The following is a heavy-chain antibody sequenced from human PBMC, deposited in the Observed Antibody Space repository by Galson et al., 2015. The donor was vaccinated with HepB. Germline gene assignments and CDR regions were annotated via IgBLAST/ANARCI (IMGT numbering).Heavy chain of an antibody. CDR2: ICYSGST. D-gene: IGHD4-17*01. CDR3: ARGGMSTV. J-gene: IGHJ4*02. CDR1: CGSISSGVYY. V-gene: IGHV4-31*03. Sequence: TLSLTCTVSCGSISSGVYYWRWVRQHPREGLEWIGYICYSGSTYYNPSIMSRVTISVDTSKNQFSLKLSSVTAADAAVYYCARGGMSTVWGQGTLVTVSS.